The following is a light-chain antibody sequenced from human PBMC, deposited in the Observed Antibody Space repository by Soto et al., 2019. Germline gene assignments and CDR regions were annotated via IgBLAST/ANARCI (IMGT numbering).Light chain of an antibody. CDR3: QLYGNSPIYT. CDR2: GAS. CDR1: KGVSSNY. J-gene: IGKJ2*01. V-gene: IGKV3-20*01. Sequence: VLTQPPGTLSLPPGEGATLSSRDSKGVSSNYLAWYQKKPGQVPSLLIYGASYRATGIPDRIRGSRSGTYLTHIISSREPQDFSVYYCQLYGNSPIYTFGQGTHVEIK.